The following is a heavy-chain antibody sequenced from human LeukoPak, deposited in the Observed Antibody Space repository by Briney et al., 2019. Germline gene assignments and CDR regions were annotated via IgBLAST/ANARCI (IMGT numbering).Heavy chain of an antibody. CDR2: ISYDGSNK. V-gene: IGHV3-30-3*01. J-gene: IGHJ1*01. CDR3: ARGVIPAAIHFQH. D-gene: IGHD2-2*02. CDR1: GFTFSNYA. Sequence: PGTSLRLSCAASGFTFSNYAMHWVRQAPGKGLEWVAVISYDGSNKFYADSVKGRFTVSKDNSKNTIYLQMNSLRAEDTAVYYCARGVIPAAIHFQHWGQGTLVTVSS.